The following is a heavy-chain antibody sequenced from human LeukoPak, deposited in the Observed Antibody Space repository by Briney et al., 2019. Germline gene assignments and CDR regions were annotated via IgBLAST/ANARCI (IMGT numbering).Heavy chain of an antibody. D-gene: IGHD4-17*01. V-gene: IGHV3-23*01. CDR2: ISGSGGST. CDR1: GFTFSSYA. CDR3: AKMTTVTTRLPEY. Sequence: PGGSLRLSCAASGFTFSSYAMSWVRQAPGKGLEWVSAISGSGGSTYYADSVKGRFTISRDNSKNMLYLQMNSLRAEDTAVYYCAKMTTVTTRLPEYWGQGTLVTVSS. J-gene: IGHJ4*02.